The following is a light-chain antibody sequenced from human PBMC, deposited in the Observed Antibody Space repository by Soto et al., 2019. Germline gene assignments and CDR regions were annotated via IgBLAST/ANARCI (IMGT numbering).Light chain of an antibody. J-gene: IGKJ3*01. CDR3: QQSHGTPFT. CDR1: QIISTF. Sequence: DMQMTQSPSYLSASVGDRITITCRTSQIISTFLNWYQQKPGKAPRLLIYAASSLQSGVPSRFSGSGSGTDLTLTISSLQSEDFATYYCQQSHGTPFTFGPGTKVDIK. V-gene: IGKV1-39*01. CDR2: AAS.